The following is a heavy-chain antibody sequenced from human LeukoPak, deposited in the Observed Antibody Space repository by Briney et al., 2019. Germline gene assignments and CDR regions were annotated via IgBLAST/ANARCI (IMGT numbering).Heavy chain of an antibody. Sequence: ASVKVSCKASGYTFISYGISWVRQAPGQGLEWMGWISAYNGNTNYAQKLQGRVTMTTDTSTSTAYMELRSLRSDDTAVYYCVRDGFCSSASCYDKGGFDFWGQGTLVTVSS. D-gene: IGHD2-2*01. CDR1: GYTFISYG. J-gene: IGHJ4*02. V-gene: IGHV1-18*01. CDR2: ISAYNGNT. CDR3: VRDGFCSSASCYDKGGFDF.